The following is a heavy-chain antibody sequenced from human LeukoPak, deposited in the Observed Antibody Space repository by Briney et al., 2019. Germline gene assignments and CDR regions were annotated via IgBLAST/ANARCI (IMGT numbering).Heavy chain of an antibody. J-gene: IGHJ6*02. Sequence: SETLSLTCTVSGGSISSSSYYWGWIRQPPGKGLEWIGRIYYSGSTYYNPSLKSRVTISVDTSKNQFSLKLSSVTAADTAVYYCARLGSSRRGYYYGMDVWGQGTTVTVSS. CDR3: ARLGSSRRGYYYGMDV. CDR2: IYYSGST. D-gene: IGHD6-13*01. CDR1: GGSISSSSYY. V-gene: IGHV4-39*01.